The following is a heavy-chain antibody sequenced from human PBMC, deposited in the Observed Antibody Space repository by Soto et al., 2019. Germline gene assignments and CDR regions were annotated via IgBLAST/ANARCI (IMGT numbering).Heavy chain of an antibody. CDR3: VRVGGSGWTLDF. J-gene: IGHJ4*02. CDR2: INVGNGDT. CDR1: GYTFTAFA. D-gene: IGHD6-25*01. V-gene: IGHV1-3*01. Sequence: QVHLVQSGAEVKKPGASVKVSCKTSGYTFTAFAVHWVRQASGQRLEWMGWINVGNGDTKSSQNLQGRVTITRDTSACTVYMELSRLRSEDTAVYYCVRVGGSGWTLDFWGQGTLVTVSS.